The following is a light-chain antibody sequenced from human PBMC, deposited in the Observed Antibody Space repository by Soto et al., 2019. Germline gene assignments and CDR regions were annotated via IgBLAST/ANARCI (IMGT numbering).Light chain of an antibody. J-gene: IGKJ1*01. CDR2: DAS. CDR3: QHMRT. V-gene: IGKV1-5*01. Sequence: DIQMTQSPSTLSASVGDRVTITCRASQNINNWIAWYQQKPGKAPKFLIYDASTLENGVPSRFSGRGFWTEFSLTISSLQPDDFGRYYCQHMRTFGQGTKVEIK. CDR1: QNINNW.